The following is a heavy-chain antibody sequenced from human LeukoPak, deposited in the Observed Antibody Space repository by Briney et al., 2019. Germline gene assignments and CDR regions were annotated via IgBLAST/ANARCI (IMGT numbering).Heavy chain of an antibody. V-gene: IGHV3-23*01. D-gene: IGHD2-2*01. CDR3: VRAAPIGCSSTTCSLFDN. CDR1: GFTFSSYV. CDR2: ITIAGDGT. Sequence: GGSLRLSCAASGFTFSSYVMHWVRQAPGKGLEWVSTITIAGDGTYYADPVRGRFTMSRDKSKNTLYLQMSSLRAEDTAVYYCVRAAPIGCSSTTCSLFDNWGQGILVTISS. J-gene: IGHJ4*02.